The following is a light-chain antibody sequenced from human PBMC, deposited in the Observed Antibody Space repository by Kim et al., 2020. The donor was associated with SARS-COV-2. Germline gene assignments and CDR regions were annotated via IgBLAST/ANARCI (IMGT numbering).Light chain of an antibody. CDR3: QQYFSPPYT. V-gene: IGKV4-1*01. J-gene: IGKJ2*01. CDR1: QSLLFSSNNKNY. CDR2: WAS. Sequence: DIVMTQSPDSLPVSLGERATINCKSSQSLLFSSNNKNYLAWYQQRRGQPPKLLISWASTRASGVPDRFSGSGSGTDFTLTISSLQAEDVAVYYCQQYFSPPYTFGQGTKLEI.